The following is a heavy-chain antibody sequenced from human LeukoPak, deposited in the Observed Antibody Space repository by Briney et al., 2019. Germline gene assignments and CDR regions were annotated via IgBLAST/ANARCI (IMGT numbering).Heavy chain of an antibody. CDR3: ARRAGAYSHPYDY. CDR2: ISGGGGST. CDR1: GFTFSSYW. Sequence: PGGSLRLSCAASGFTFSSYWMHSVRQAPGKGLEWVSAISGGGGSTYYADSVKGRFTISRDNSKNTLYLQMNSLRAEDTAVYYCARRAGAYSHPYDYWGQGTLVTVSS. D-gene: IGHD4/OR15-4a*01. J-gene: IGHJ4*02. V-gene: IGHV3-23*01.